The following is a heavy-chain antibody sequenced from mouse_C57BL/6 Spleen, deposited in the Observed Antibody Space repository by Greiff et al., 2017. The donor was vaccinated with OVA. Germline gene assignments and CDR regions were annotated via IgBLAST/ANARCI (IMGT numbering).Heavy chain of an antibody. J-gene: IGHJ4*01. Sequence: DVKLVESGGGLVQPGGSMKLSCAASGFTFSDAWMDWVRQSPEKGLEWVAEIRNKANNHATYYAESVKGRFTISRDDSKSSVYLQMNSLRAEDTGIYYCTRTPYYGPYYYAMDYWGQGTSVTVSS. V-gene: IGHV6-6*01. CDR1: GFTFSDAW. D-gene: IGHD1-1*01. CDR3: TRTPYYGPYYYAMDY. CDR2: IRNKANNHAT.